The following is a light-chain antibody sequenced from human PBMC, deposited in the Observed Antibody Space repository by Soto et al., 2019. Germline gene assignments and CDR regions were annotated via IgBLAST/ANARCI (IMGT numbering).Light chain of an antibody. Sequence: IVLTMYACTLSLSPGERATLSCRASQSVSNNYLAWYQQKPGQAPRLLIYGASNRATGIPDRFSGSGSGADFTLTISRLEPEDFAVYYCQPYGSSGTFGQGAKVDIK. V-gene: IGKV3-20*01. J-gene: IGKJ1*01. CDR1: QSVSNNY. CDR2: GAS. CDR3: QPYGSSGT.